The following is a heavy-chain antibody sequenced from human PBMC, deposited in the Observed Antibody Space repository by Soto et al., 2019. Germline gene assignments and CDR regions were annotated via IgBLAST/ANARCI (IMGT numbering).Heavy chain of an antibody. CDR3: ARGSRRTFDY. Sequence: EVQLVESGGGLVKPGGSLRLSGAASGLTSSAFTLTWVRQAPGKGLQWVSSISSGGSFISYADSVRGRFTISRDNAKNSLYLQVDSLRAEDTAVFFCARGSRRTFDYWGQGTLVTVSS. J-gene: IGHJ4*02. D-gene: IGHD6-13*01. V-gene: IGHV3-21*01. CDR1: GLTSSAFT. CDR2: ISSGGSFI.